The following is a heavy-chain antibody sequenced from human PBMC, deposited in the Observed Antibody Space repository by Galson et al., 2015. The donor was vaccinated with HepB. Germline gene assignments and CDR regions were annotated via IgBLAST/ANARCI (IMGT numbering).Heavy chain of an antibody. Sequence: SVKVSCKASGYTFTGYYMYWVRQAPGQGLEWMGWINPNSGGTNYAQKFQGWVTMTRDTSISTAYMELSRLRSDDTAVYYCARGGWYSSSSYYYYGMDVWGQGTTVTVSS. D-gene: IGHD6-13*01. V-gene: IGHV1-2*04. CDR2: INPNSGGT. CDR3: ARGGWYSSSSYYYYGMDV. CDR1: GYTFTGYY. J-gene: IGHJ6*02.